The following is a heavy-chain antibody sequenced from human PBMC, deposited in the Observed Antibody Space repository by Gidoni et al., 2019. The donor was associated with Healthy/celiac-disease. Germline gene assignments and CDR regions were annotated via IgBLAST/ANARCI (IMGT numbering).Heavy chain of an antibody. CDR2: IKQDGSEK. D-gene: IGHD3-22*01. Sequence: PASGFTFSSYWMSWVRQAPGKGLEWVANIKQDGSEKYYVDSVKGRFTISRDNAKNSLYLQMNSLRAEDTAVYYCARGDYDSSGSNLFDIWGQGTMVTVSS. CDR3: ARGDYDSSGSNLFDI. CDR1: GFTFSSYW. J-gene: IGHJ3*02. V-gene: IGHV3-7*01.